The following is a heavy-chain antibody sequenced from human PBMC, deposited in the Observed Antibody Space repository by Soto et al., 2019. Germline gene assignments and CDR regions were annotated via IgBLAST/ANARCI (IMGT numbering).Heavy chain of an antibody. D-gene: IGHD6-13*01. Sequence: EVQLLESGGGLVRPGESLRLSCAASGFTFATYAMSWVRQGAGTGLEWVAIVRGIGHDSYYADSVKGRFTISRANSKNTVYLQMNRLRAEDTAVYYCVKDYIRRGDAISSRSTETPMDVWGRGTTVIVSS. CDR1: GFTFATYA. V-gene: IGHV3-23*01. CDR2: VRGIGHDS. J-gene: IGHJ6*02. CDR3: VKDYIRRGDAISSRSTETPMDV.